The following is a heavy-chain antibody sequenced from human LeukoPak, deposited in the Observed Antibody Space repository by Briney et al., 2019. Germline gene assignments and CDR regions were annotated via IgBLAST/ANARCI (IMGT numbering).Heavy chain of an antibody. Sequence: PSFKSRVTISVETSKNQFSLKLDSVTAADTAVYYCARGALLWYPRALDIWGQGTMVTVSS. D-gene: IGHD3-10*01. V-gene: IGHV4-34*01. CDR3: ARGALLWYPRALDI. J-gene: IGHJ3*02.